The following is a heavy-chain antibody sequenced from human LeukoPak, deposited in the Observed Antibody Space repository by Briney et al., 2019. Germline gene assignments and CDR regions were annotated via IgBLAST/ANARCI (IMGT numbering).Heavy chain of an antibody. CDR2: IVVGSGNT. D-gene: IGHD3-16*01. CDR1: GFTFTSSA. V-gene: IGHV1-58*02. Sequence: ASVKVSCKASGFTFTSSAMQWVRQARGQRLEWIGWIVVGSGNTNYAQKFQERVTITRDMSTSTAYMELSSLRSEDTAVYYCAADTDGTGEDFDYWGQGTLVTVSS. J-gene: IGHJ4*02. CDR3: AADTDGTGEDFDY.